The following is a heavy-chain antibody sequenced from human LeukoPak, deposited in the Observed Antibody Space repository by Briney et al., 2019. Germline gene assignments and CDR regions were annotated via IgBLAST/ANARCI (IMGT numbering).Heavy chain of an antibody. CDR3: ARIAAAGTGSGNYYYYYYMDV. CDR1: GGTFSSYA. CDR2: IIPIFGTA. Sequence: SVKVSCKASGGTFSSYAISWVRQAPGQGLEWMGGIIPIFGTANYAQKFQGRVTITTDESTSTAYMELSSLRSEDTAVYYCARIAAAGTGSGNYYYYYYMDVWGKGTTVTVSS. V-gene: IGHV1-69*05. J-gene: IGHJ6*03. D-gene: IGHD6-13*01.